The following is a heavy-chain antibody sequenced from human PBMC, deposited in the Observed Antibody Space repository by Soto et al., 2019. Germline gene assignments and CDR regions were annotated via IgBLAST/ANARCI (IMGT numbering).Heavy chain of an antibody. D-gene: IGHD3-3*01. CDR2: ISGSGGST. CDR1: GVTVISYA. CDR3: AKDGITIFGVAPYYFDY. Sequence: GGSLRLCCAASGVTVISYAMSWVRQAPGKGLEWVSAISGSGGSTYYADSVKGRFTISRDNSKNTLYLQMNSLRAEDTAVYYCAKDGITIFGVAPYYFDYWGQGTLVTVSS. J-gene: IGHJ4*02. V-gene: IGHV3-23*01.